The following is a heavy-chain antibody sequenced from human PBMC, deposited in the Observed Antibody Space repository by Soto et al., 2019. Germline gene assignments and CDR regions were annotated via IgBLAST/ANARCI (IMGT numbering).Heavy chain of an antibody. CDR3: ARHGSY. Sequence: QLQLQESGPGLVKPSETLSLTCTVSGVSISSSSYYWGWFRQPQGKGLEWIGTIYYGGSSYSNPSLKSRVTISLDTSKNQFSLTLTSLTAADTAVYYCARHGSYWGPGTLVTVSS. V-gene: IGHV4-39*01. CDR2: IYYGGSS. CDR1: GVSISSSSYY. J-gene: IGHJ4*02.